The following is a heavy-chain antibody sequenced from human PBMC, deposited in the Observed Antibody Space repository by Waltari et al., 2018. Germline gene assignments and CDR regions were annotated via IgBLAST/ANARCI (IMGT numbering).Heavy chain of an antibody. CDR2: ISGSGGST. Sequence: EVQLLESGGGLVQPGGSLRLSCAASGFTFSSYAMRWVRQAPGKGLEWVSAISGSGGSTYYADSVKGRFTISRDNSKNTLYLQMNSLRAEDTAVYYCAKPIIAAAGTRSPRGYFDYWGQGTLVTVSS. V-gene: IGHV3-23*01. D-gene: IGHD6-13*01. CDR1: GFTFSSYA. J-gene: IGHJ4*02. CDR3: AKPIIAAAGTRSPRGYFDY.